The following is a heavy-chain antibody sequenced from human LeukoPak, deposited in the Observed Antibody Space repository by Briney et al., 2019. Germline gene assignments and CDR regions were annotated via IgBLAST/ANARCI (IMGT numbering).Heavy chain of an antibody. D-gene: IGHD2-21*02. Sequence: GASVKVSCKASGGTFSSYAISWVRQAPGQGLEWMGRIIPILGIANYAQKFQGRVTITADKSTSTAYMELSSLRSEDTAVYYCARVPLPPCGGDCPLDYWGQGTLVTVSS. J-gene: IGHJ4*02. CDR3: ARVPLPPCGGDCPLDY. CDR1: GGTFSSYA. V-gene: IGHV1-69*04. CDR2: IIPILGIA.